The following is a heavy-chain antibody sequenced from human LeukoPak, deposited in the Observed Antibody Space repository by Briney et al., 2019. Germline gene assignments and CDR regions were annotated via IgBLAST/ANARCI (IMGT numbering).Heavy chain of an antibody. CDR1: GYSISSGYY. CDR2: IYHSGST. V-gene: IGHV4-38-2*01. CDR3: ARSMGIATTINWFDR. J-gene: IGHJ5*02. D-gene: IGHD1-26*01. Sequence: PSETLSLTCAVSGYSISSGYYWGWIRQPPGKGLEWIGSIYHSGSTYYNPSLKSRVTILVDTSKNQVSLRLSSVTAADTAVYYCARSMGIATTINWFDRWGQGTLVTVSS.